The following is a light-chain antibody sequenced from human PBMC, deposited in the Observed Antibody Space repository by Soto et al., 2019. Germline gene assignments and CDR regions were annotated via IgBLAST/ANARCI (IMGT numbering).Light chain of an antibody. V-gene: IGKV3-20*01. CDR3: QQFGSSPPAFT. J-gene: IGKJ2*01. CDR2: GAS. Sequence: ESMLTQSPGTLSLSPGERATLSCRASQSVSSRYLNWYQHKPGQAPRLLIYGASIRATDIPDRFSGSGSGTDFTLTISRLEPEDFAVYYCQQFGSSPPAFTFGQGTKLEI. CDR1: QSVSSRY.